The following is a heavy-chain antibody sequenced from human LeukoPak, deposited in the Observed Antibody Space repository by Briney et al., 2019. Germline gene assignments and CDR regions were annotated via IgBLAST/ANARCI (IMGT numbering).Heavy chain of an antibody. V-gene: IGHV3-30*03. D-gene: IGHD6-13*01. J-gene: IGHJ4*02. CDR2: ISYDGSNK. Sequence: PGGSLRLSCVASGFTFNFYGMHWVRQAPGKGLEWVAVISYDGSNKYYADSVKGRFTISRDNSKNTLYLQMNSLRAEDTAVYYCAREPGIAAAGKRGDYWGQGTLVTVSS. CDR1: GFTFNFYG. CDR3: AREPGIAAAGKRGDY.